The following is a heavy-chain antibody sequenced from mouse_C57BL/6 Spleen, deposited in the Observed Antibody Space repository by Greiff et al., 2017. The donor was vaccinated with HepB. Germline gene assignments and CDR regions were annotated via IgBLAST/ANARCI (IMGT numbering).Heavy chain of an antibody. CDR2: ISDGGSYT. D-gene: IGHD1-1*01. CDR3: ARADYGSSYFFAY. CDR1: GFTFSSYA. V-gene: IGHV5-4*03. J-gene: IGHJ3*01. Sequence: EVKLVESGGGLVKPGGSLKLSCAASGFTFSSYAMSWVRQTPEKRLEWVATISDGGSYTYYPDNVKGRFTIARDNAKTNLYLQMSHLKSEDTAIYYCARADYGSSYFFAYWGQGTLVTVSA.